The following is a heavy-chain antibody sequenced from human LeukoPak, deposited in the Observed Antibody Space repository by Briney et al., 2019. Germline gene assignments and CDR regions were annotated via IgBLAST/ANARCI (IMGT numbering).Heavy chain of an antibody. CDR3: ARDGRGFLRFDY. CDR1: GGSMSNYY. D-gene: IGHD1-26*01. V-gene: IGHV4-59*01. J-gene: IGHJ4*02. CDR2: IYYSGST. Sequence: SETLSLTCTVSGGSMSNYYWSWIRQPPGKGLKWIGYIYYSGSTNYNPSLKSRVTISVDTSKNQFSLKLSSVTAADTAVYYCARDGRGFLRFDYWGQGTLVTVSS.